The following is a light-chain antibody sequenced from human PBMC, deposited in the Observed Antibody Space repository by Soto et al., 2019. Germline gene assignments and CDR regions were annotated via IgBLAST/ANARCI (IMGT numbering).Light chain of an antibody. J-gene: IGLJ1*01. V-gene: IGLV2-14*01. Sequence: ALTQPASVSGSPGQSIAISCTGTSGVVGNYNLVSWYQQHPGKAPKLIIYDVSNRPSGVSNRFSGSKSGNTASLTISGLQAEDEADYYCSSYTSSSTRVFGTGTKVTVL. CDR1: SGVVGNYNL. CDR3: SSYTSSSTRV. CDR2: DVS.